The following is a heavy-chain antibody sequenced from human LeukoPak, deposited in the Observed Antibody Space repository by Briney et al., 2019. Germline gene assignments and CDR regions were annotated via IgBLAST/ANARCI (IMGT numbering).Heavy chain of an antibody. J-gene: IGHJ4*02. D-gene: IGHD3-3*01. V-gene: IGHV3-23*01. Sequence: GGSLRLSCAASGFTFSSYAMSWVHQAPGKGLEWVSAISGSGGSTYYADSVKGRFTISRDNSKNTLYLQMNSLRAEDTAVYYCAKGTYVPLFWSGYYLDYWGQGTLVTVSS. CDR1: GFTFSSYA. CDR3: AKGTYVPLFWSGYYLDY. CDR2: ISGSGGST.